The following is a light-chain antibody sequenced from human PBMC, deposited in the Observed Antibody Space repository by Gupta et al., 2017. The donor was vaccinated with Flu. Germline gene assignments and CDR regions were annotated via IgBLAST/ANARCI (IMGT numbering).Light chain of an antibody. CDR2: YAS. CDR3: QHRSSLPCT. J-gene: IGKJ2*02. Sequence: EIVLTQSPDFQSVTPKEKVTITCRASQSIGSSLHWYQQKPEQSPKLLIKYASQHGSGVPSRFSGSGSGTXFTLTIXSREAEDAATYYCQHRSSLPCTFGXGTKLDIK. CDR1: QSIGSS. V-gene: IGKV6-21*01.